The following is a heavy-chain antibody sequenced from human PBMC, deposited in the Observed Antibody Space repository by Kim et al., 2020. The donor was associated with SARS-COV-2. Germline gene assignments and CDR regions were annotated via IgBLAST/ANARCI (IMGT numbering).Heavy chain of an antibody. D-gene: IGHD4-17*01. CDR2: IRSKAYGGTT. J-gene: IGHJ6*02. CDR1: GFTFGDYA. V-gene: IGHV3-49*04. CDR3: TRVAYGDSPYFYYGMDV. Sequence: GGSLRLSCTASGFTFGDYAMSWVRQAPGKGLEWVGFIRSKAYGGTTENAASVKGRFTISREDSKGIAYLQMNSLKTEDTAVYFCTRVAYGDSPYFYYGMDVWGQGTTVTFSS.